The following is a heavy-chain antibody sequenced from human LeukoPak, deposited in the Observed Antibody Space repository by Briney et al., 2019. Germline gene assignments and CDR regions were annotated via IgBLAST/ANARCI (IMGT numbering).Heavy chain of an antibody. Sequence: SVKVSCKASGGTFSSYAISWVRQAPGQGLEWMGRIIPILGIANYAQKFQGRVTITADKSTSTAYMEQSSLRSEDTAVYYCARGSVSTVDWYFDLWGRGTLVTVSS. J-gene: IGHJ2*01. V-gene: IGHV1-69*04. CDR3: ARGSVSTVDWYFDL. D-gene: IGHD4-11*01. CDR2: IIPILGIA. CDR1: GGTFSSYA.